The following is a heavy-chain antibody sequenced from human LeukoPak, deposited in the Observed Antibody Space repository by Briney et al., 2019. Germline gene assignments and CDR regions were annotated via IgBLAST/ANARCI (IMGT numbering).Heavy chain of an antibody. CDR1: GYTFTSYY. V-gene: IGHV1-46*01. CDR2: INPSGSST. J-gene: IGHJ4*02. CDR3: ARGIVGATVGY. Sequence: ASVTVSCKASGYTFTSYYMHWVRQAPGQGLEWMGIINPSGSSTSYAQKFQGRVTMTRDTSTSTVYMELSSLRSEDTAVYYCARGIVGATVGYWGQGTLVTGSS. D-gene: IGHD1-26*01.